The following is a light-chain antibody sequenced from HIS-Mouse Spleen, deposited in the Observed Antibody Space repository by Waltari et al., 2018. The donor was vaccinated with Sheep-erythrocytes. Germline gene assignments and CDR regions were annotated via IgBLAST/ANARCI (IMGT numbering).Light chain of an antibody. J-gene: IGLJ1*01. CDR2: DVS. CDR3: CSYAGSYNHV. Sequence: QSALTQPRSVSGSPGQSVTISCTGTSSDVGGYNYVSWYQQHPGKAPQLMIYDVSNRPSGVPDRFSGSKSGNTASLTSSGLQAEDEADYYCCSYAGSYNHVFATGTKVTVL. V-gene: IGLV2-11*01. CDR1: SSDVGGYNY.